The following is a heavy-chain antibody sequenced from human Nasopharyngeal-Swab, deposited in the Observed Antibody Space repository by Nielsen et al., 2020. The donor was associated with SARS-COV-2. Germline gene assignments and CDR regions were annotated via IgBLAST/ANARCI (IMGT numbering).Heavy chain of an antibody. CDR1: GFTFSVSA. V-gene: IGHV3-73*01. J-gene: IGHJ4*02. CDR2: MRDKANNYAT. Sequence: GGSLRLSCAASGFTFSVSAIHWVRQASGKGLEWVGRMRDKANNYATSYTASVEGRFAISRDDSKKTAYLQMNSLKTEDTAVYYCARLEDAYFGSGDSCYFDNYWGQGTLVAVSS. D-gene: IGHD2-15*01. CDR3: ARLEDAYFGSGDSCYFDNY.